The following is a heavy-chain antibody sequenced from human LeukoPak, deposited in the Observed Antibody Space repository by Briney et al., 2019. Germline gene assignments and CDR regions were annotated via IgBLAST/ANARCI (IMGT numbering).Heavy chain of an antibody. Sequence: PSETLSLTCTVSGGSISSGDYYWSWIRQPPGKGLEWIGYIYYSGSTNYNPSLKSRVTISVDTPKNQFSLKLSSVTAADTAVYYCARGVGTYSSGYYYYDYFDYWGQGTLVTVSS. CDR1: GGSISSGDYY. D-gene: IGHD3-22*01. CDR2: IYYSGST. J-gene: IGHJ4*02. CDR3: ARGVGTYSSGYYYYDYFDY. V-gene: IGHV4-61*08.